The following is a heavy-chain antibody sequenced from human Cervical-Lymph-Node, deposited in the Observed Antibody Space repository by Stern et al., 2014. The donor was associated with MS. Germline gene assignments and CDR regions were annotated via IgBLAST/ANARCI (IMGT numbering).Heavy chain of an antibody. J-gene: IGHJ3*02. V-gene: IGHV4-30-2*01. D-gene: IGHD4-17*01. CDR3: ARSSTVTPNAFDI. Sequence: QVQLQESGSGLVKPSQTLSLTCAVSGGSISSGGYSWSWIWQPPGKGLEWIGYIYHSGSTYYNPSLKSRVTISVDRSKNQFSLKLSSVTAADTAVYYCARSSTVTPNAFDIWGQGTMVTVSS. CDR1: GGSISSGGYS. CDR2: IYHSGST.